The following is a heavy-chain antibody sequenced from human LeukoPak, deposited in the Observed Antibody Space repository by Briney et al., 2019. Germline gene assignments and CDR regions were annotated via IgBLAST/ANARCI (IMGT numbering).Heavy chain of an antibody. CDR2: ISSSSSYI. J-gene: IGHJ4*02. Sequence: SLRLSXAASGFTFSSYSMNWVRQAPGKGLEWVSSISSSSSYIYYADSVKGRFTISRDNAKNSLYLQMNSLRAEDTAVYYCARPPARYCGGDCFGWGQGTLVTVSS. CDR1: GFTFSSYS. CDR3: ARPPARYCGGDCFG. D-gene: IGHD2-21*02. V-gene: IGHV3-21*01.